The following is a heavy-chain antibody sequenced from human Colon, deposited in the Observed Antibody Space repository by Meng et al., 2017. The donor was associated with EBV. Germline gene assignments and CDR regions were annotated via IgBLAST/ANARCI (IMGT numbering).Heavy chain of an antibody. V-gene: IGHV4-39*01. CDR2: VSYSGTA. CDR1: GGSLGNSAYV. CDR3: ARHVYGDSYGF. D-gene: IGHD4-17*01. J-gene: IGHJ4*02. Sequence: HRQLATPGHGLVKPSAPLSLPFPVSGGSLGNSAYVWDWIRQPPEKGLEWIGSVSYSGTAYYNPSLTSRVTISVDTSKNQFSLNLSSLTAADTAVYYCARHVYGDSYGFWGQGTLVTVSS.